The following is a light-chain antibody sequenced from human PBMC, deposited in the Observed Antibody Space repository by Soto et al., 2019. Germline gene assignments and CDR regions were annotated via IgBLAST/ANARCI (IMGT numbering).Light chain of an antibody. J-gene: IGKJ1*01. V-gene: IGKV3-11*01. CDR1: QSVSNY. CDR3: QQYGYSSPWT. Sequence: EVVLTQSPATLSLSPGERATLSCRASQSVSNYVAWYQQKPGQAPRLLIYDASNRATGIPARFSGSGSGTDFTLTISSLEPEDSAVYYCQQYGYSSPWTFGQGTKVEIK. CDR2: DAS.